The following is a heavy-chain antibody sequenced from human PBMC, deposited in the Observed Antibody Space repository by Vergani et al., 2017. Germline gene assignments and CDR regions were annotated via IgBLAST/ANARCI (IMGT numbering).Heavy chain of an antibody. Sequence: QLQLQESGPGLVKPSATLSLTCSVSGASIRSSNYYWGWIRQPPGKGLEWIASIYYSGITYYNPSLKSRVTISVETSQNPFSLKLSSVTAAYTAVYFCARHSXVEWLVKLGWIDPWGQGILVTVSS. CDR1: GASIRSSNYY. CDR3: ARHSXVEWLVKLGWIDP. V-gene: IGHV4-39*01. CDR2: IYYSGIT. J-gene: IGHJ5*02. D-gene: IGHD6-19*01.